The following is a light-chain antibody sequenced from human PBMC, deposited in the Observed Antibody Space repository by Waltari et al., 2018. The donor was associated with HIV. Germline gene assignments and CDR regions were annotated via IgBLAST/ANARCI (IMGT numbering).Light chain of an antibody. CDR3: QQRSNWPPVFT. J-gene: IGKJ3*01. CDR2: DAS. V-gene: IGKV3-11*01. CDR1: WSVSSY. Sequence: EIVLTQSPATLSLSPGERAPLSCRASWSVSSYLPWYQQKPGQAPRLLIYDASNRAAGIPARFSGSGSGTDFTLTISSLEPEDFAVYYCQQRSNWPPVFTFGPGTKVDIK.